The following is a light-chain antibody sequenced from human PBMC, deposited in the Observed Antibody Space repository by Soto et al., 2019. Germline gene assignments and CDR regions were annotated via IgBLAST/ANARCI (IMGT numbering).Light chain of an antibody. CDR1: SGHSTYT. V-gene: IGLV4-69*01. Sequence: QLVLTQSPSASASLGASVKLTCTLSSGHSTYTIAWHQQQPEKGPRYLVTVNSDGSHYKGAGIPDRFSGSSSGAERYLTISSLQSEDEADYYCQTWGTGIRVFGGGTKLTVL. J-gene: IGLJ3*02. CDR3: QTWGTGIRV. CDR2: VNSDGSH.